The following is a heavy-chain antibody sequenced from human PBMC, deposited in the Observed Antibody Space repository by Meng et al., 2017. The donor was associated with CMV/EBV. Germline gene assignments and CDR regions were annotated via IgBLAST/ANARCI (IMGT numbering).Heavy chain of an antibody. Sequence: SQTLSLTCAVYGGSFSGYYWSWIRQPPGKGLEWIGEINHSGSTNYNPSLKSPVTISVDTSKNQFSLKLSSVTAADTAVYYCARDGPVTMIVVGNWFAPWGQGTLVTVSS. D-gene: IGHD3-22*01. CDR1: GGSFSGYY. J-gene: IGHJ5*02. V-gene: IGHV4-34*01. CDR2: INHSGST. CDR3: ARDGPVTMIVVGNWFAP.